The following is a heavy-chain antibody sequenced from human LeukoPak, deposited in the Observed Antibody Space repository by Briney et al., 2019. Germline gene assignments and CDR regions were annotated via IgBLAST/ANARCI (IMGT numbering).Heavy chain of an antibody. D-gene: IGHD6-13*01. CDR3: ARHTPVPAAGFDS. V-gene: IGHV4-39*01. Sequence: SETLSLTCTVSGVSISSSGSYWGWVRQSPGRGLDYIASIYYNENTYQNPSLKSRLTISVDTSKNQFSLKLSSVTAADTAVYYCARHTPVPAAGFDSWGQGTLVTVSS. J-gene: IGHJ4*02. CDR1: GVSISSSGSY. CDR2: IYYNENT.